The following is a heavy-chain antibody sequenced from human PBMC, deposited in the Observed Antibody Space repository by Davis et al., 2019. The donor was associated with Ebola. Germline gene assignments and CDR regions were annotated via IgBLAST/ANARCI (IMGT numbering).Heavy chain of an antibody. CDR1: GYTFTSYG. CDR2: ISAYNGNT. CDR3: ARITMVRGVIIYGMDV. D-gene: IGHD3-10*01. Sequence: ASVTVSCKASGYTFTSYGISWVRQPPGQGLEWMGWISAYNGNTNYAQKLQGRVTMTTDTSTSTAYMELRSLRSDDTAVYYCARITMVRGVIIYGMDVWGQGTTVTVSS. J-gene: IGHJ6*02. V-gene: IGHV1-18*04.